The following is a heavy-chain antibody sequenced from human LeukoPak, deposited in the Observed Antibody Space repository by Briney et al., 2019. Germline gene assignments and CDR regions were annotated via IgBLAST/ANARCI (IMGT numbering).Heavy chain of an antibody. CDR1: GFTFSSYE. Sequence: GGSLRLSCAASGFTFSSYEMNWVRQAPGKGLEWVSYISSSGSTIYYADSVKGRFTISRDNAKNSLYLQMNSLRAEDTAVYYCARGGYSYGYLDYWGQGTLVTVSS. D-gene: IGHD5-18*01. CDR3: ARGGYSYGYLDY. CDR2: ISSSGSTI. V-gene: IGHV3-48*03. J-gene: IGHJ4*02.